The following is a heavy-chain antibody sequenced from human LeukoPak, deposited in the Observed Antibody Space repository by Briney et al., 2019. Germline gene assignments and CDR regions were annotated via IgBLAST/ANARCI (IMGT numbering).Heavy chain of an antibody. CDR3: ARVVGGSSWYGLLYYYYGMDV. CDR1: GGTFSSYA. J-gene: IGHJ6*02. CDR2: MNPNSGNT. V-gene: IGHV1-8*02. Sequence: ASVKVSCKASGGTFSSYAISWVRQATGQGLEWMGWMNPNSGNTGYAQKFQGRVTMTRNTSISTAYMELSSLRSEDTAVYYCARVVGGSSWYGLLYYYYGMDVWGQGTTVTVSS. D-gene: IGHD6-13*01.